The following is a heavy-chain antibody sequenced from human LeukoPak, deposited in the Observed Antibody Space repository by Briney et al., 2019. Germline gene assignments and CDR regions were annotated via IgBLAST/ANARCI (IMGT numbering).Heavy chain of an antibody. J-gene: IGHJ4*02. Sequence: PGGSLRLSCAASGFTVSTNYMSWVRQAPGKGLEWVSVIYSGGRTNYTDSVKGRFTISRDNTKNTLYLQMNSLRAEDTAVYYCARGLNYGSGSILEGFWGQGTLVPVCS. D-gene: IGHD3-10*01. CDR3: ARGLNYGSGSILEGF. CDR1: GFTVSTNY. CDR2: IYSGGRT. V-gene: IGHV3-53*01.